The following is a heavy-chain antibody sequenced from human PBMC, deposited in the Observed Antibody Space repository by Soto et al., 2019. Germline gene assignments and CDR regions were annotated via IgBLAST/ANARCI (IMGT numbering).Heavy chain of an antibody. CDR3: ARDLPTNGDGMDV. CDR1: VFTFSSYW. D-gene: IGHD2-8*01. Sequence: PGGSLRLSCAASVFTFSSYWMHWVRQAPGKGLVWVSRINSDGSSATYADSVKGRFTVSRDNAKNTLYLQMNSLRAEDTAVYYCARDLPTNGDGMDVWGQGTTVTVSS. J-gene: IGHJ6*02. V-gene: IGHV3-74*01. CDR2: INSDGSSA.